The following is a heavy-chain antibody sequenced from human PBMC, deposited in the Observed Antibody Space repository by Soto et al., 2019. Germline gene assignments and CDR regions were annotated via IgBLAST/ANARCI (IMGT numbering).Heavy chain of an antibody. CDR3: ASAPLTSAYCWFDP. D-gene: IGHD2-21*01. V-gene: IGHV1-3*01. CDR2: INAGNGNA. J-gene: IGHJ5*02. CDR1: GYTFTSYA. Sequence: ASVKVSCKASGYTFTSYAMHWVRQAPGQRLEWMGWINAGNGNAKYSQKFQGRVTITRDTSASTAYMELSSLRSEDTAVYYCASAPLTSAYCWFDPWGQGTQVTVSS.